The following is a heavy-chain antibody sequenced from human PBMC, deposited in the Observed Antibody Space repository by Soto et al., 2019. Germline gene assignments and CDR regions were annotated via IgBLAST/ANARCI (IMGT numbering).Heavy chain of an antibody. J-gene: IGHJ6*02. CDR3: AREGLVLVPTTVNSDYYYYAMDV. Sequence: EWMGWMNPNNGNTAYAQKFQGRVTMTRDTSKSTAFMELSRLRSEDTAVYYCAREGLVLVPTTVNSDYYYYAMDVWGQGTLVTVSS. V-gene: IGHV1-8*01. D-gene: IGHD2-2*01. CDR2: MNPNNGNT.